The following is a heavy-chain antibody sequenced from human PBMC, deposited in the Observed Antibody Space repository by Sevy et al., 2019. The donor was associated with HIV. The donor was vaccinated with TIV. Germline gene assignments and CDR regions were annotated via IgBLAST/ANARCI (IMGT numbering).Heavy chain of an antibody. Sequence: ASVKVSCESSGYTFTNYGISWVRQAPGQGLEWMGWVSAYNGNSNYAQQLQGRVTMTTDTSTSTAYMELRSLRSDDTAVYYCARDSIPMVQGVIITPYYYGMDVWGQGTTVTVSS. J-gene: IGHJ6*02. V-gene: IGHV1-18*01. D-gene: IGHD3-10*01. CDR2: VSAYNGNS. CDR3: ARDSIPMVQGVIITPYYYGMDV. CDR1: GYTFTNYG.